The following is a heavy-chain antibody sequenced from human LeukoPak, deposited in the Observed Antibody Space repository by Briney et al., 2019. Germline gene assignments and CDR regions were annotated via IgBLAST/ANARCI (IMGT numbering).Heavy chain of an antibody. V-gene: IGHV5-51*01. D-gene: IGHD3-22*01. Sequence: GESLRISCKGSGYSFSSYWIGWVRQMPGKGLEWMGIIYPGHSDTKYSPSFQGQVTMSADRSINTAYLQWSSLKASDTAIYYCARAPLDSSGNHWGVWFDPWGQGTLVTVSS. CDR1: GYSFSSYW. J-gene: IGHJ5*02. CDR3: ARAPLDSSGNHWGVWFDP. CDR2: IYPGHSDT.